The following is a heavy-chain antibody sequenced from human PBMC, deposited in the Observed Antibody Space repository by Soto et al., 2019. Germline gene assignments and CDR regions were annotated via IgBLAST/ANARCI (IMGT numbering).Heavy chain of an antibody. CDR1: GYSFTSYW. CDR2: IYPGDSDT. D-gene: IGHD3-22*01. V-gene: IGHV5-51*01. Sequence: PVESLKISCKVSGYSFTSYWIGWVRQMPGRGLEWMGIIYPGDSDTRYSPSFQGQVTISADKSISTAYLQWNSLKASDTAMYYCARPSSGYVQHWGQGTLVTVSS. CDR3: ARPSSGYVQH. J-gene: IGHJ1*01.